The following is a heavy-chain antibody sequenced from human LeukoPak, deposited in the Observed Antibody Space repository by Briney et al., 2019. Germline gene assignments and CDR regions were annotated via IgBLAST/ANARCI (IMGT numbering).Heavy chain of an antibody. CDR3: ARNAGGYAFDI. J-gene: IGHJ3*02. V-gene: IGHV3-7*03. CDR2: IKQDGSEK. CDR1: GFTFSRYW. Sequence: GGSLRLSCAASGFTFSRYWMSWVRQAPGKGLEWVANIKQDGSEKYYVDSVKGRFTISRDNAKNSLYLQMNSLRAEDTAVYYCARNAGGYAFDIWGQGTMVTVSS. D-gene: IGHD3-16*01.